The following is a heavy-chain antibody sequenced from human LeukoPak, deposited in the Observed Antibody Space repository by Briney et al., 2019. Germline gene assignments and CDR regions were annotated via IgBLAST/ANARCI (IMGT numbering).Heavy chain of an antibody. V-gene: IGHV3-11*01. Sequence: GGSLGLSCAASGFTFSDYNMRWIRQAPGKGLEWVSSISRSGSTKYYADSVKGRFTISRDNAKNSLFLQMNSLRAEDTAVYYCARVLRYCSGGNYYSGGLGYMDVWGKGTTVTISS. D-gene: IGHD2-15*01. J-gene: IGHJ6*03. CDR3: ARVLRYCSGGNYYSGGLGYMDV. CDR1: GFTFSDYN. CDR2: ISRSGSTK.